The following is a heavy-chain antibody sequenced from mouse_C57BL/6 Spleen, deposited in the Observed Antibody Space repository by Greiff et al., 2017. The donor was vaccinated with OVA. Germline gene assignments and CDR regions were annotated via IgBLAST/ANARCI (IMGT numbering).Heavy chain of an antibody. D-gene: IGHD3-3*01. CDR3: ARIGSPYYAMDY. J-gene: IGHJ4*01. CDR2: INPNNGGT. V-gene: IGHV1-18*01. Sequence: EVQLQQSGPELVKPGASVKIPCKASGYTFTDYNMDWVKQSHGKSLEWIGDINPNNGGTIYNQKFKGRATLTVDKSSSTAYMELRSLTSEDTAVYYCARIGSPYYAMDYWGQGTSVTVSS. CDR1: GYTFTDYN.